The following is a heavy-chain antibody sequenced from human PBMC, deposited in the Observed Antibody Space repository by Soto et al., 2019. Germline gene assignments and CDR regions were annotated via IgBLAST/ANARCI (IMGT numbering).Heavy chain of an antibody. V-gene: IGHV4-61*05. J-gene: IGHJ4*02. CDR2: IHHNGHT. Sequence: SETLSLTCTVSGDSISSNSHYWGGIRQPPGKGLEWIGYIHHNGHTNYNPSLKSRVTISVDRSQKLFSLKLVSVTAADTAVYYCVRSEATALDYRGQGTLVTVSS. CDR3: VRSEATALDY. CDR1: GDSISSNSHY.